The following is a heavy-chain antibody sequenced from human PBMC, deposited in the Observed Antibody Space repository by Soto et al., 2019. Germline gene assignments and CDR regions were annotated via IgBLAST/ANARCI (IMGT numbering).Heavy chain of an antibody. CDR3: AKAIVVSPKYYFDY. Sequence: DVQLLESGGGLVQPGGSLRLSCAASGFTFSSYAMTWVRQAPGKGLEWVSGISGSGGSTNYADSVKGRFTISRDNSKNTLYLQMNSPRAEDTAVYYCAKAIVVSPKYYFDYWGQGTLVTVSS. D-gene: IGHD3-22*01. CDR2: ISGSGGST. V-gene: IGHV3-23*01. J-gene: IGHJ4*02. CDR1: GFTFSSYA.